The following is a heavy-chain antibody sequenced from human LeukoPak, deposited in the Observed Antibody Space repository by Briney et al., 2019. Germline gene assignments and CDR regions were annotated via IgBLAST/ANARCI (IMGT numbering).Heavy chain of an antibody. CDR1: GFTFSNYC. CDR3: ARGSTGKYSSSHYFDY. J-gene: IGHJ4*02. CDR2: IKADGSEK. D-gene: IGHD6-6*01. Sequence: GGSLRLSCAAYGFTFSNYCMNWVRQAPGKGLEWVANIKADGSEKYYVDSVKGRFTISRDNSKNTLYLQMSSLRAEDTAVYYCARGSTGKYSSSHYFDYWGQGTLVTVSS. V-gene: IGHV3-7*01.